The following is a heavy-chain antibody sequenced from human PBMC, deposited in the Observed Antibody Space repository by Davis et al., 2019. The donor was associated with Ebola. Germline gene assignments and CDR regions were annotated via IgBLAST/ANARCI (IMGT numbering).Heavy chain of an antibody. D-gene: IGHD1-26*01. CDR1: GGSISSSSYY. J-gene: IGHJ4*02. CDR3: ARGDRGSYVAGH. CDR2: IYYSGST. Sequence: MPSETLSLTCTVSGGSISSSSYYWGWIRQPPGKGLEWIGSIYYSGSTNYNPSLKSRVTISVDTSKNQFSLKLSSVTAADTAVYYCARGDRGSYVAGHWGQGTLVTVSS. V-gene: IGHV4-39*07.